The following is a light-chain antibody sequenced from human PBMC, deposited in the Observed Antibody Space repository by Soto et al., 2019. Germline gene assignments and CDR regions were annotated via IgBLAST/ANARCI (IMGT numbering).Light chain of an antibody. J-gene: IGLJ1*01. CDR1: SSDVGAYNF. CDR2: DVN. V-gene: IGLV2-11*01. CDR3: CSYAGEYKYV. Sequence: SARNRARSLSGFPGQSVSISCPGSSSDVGAYNFASWYQQHPGAAPKLLIHDVNKRPPGVPDRFSASKSGNTASLTISGLQAEDEADYYCCSYAGEYKYVFGSGTKGTVL.